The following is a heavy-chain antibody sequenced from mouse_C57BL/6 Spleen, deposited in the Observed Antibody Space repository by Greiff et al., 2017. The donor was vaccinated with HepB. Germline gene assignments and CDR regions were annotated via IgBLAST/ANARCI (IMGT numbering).Heavy chain of an antibody. CDR1: GYTFTSYW. CDR2: IDPNSGGT. CDR3: ARRGAYDGYPTGQDAMHC. J-gene: IGHJ4*01. D-gene: IGHD2-3*01. V-gene: IGHV1-72*01. Sequence: VQLQQSGAELVKPGASVKLSCKASGYTFTSYWMHGVMQRPGRGLEWIGRIDPNSGGTKYNEKFKSKATLTVDKPSSTAYMQLSSLTSEDSAVYYCARRGAYDGYPTGQDAMHCWGQVTSATVSS.